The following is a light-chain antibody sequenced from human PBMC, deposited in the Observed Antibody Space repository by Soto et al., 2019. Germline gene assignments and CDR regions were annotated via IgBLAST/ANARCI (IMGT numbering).Light chain of an antibody. CDR3: QQFYASWT. CDR1: QTIYRW. CDR2: KAS. J-gene: IGKJ1*01. Sequence: IQVTQSPSTLSASIGDRVTITCRASQTIYRWLAWYQQKPGKAPKLLISKASSLESGVPSRFSGSGSGTEFTLTINSLQPDDLGTYYCQQFYASWTFGQGTKVEIK. V-gene: IGKV1-5*03.